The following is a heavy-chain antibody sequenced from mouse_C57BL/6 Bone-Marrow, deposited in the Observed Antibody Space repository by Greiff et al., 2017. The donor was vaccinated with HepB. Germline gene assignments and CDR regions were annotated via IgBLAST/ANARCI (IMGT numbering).Heavy chain of an antibody. D-gene: IGHD2-2*01. CDR3: ARGRNGYDGAWFAY. CDR2: IYPGDGDT. CDR1: GYAFSSSW. Sequence: QVQLQQSGPELVKPGASVKISCKASGYAFSSSWMNWVKQRPGKGLEWIGRIYPGDGDTNYNGKFKGKATLTADKSSSTAYMQLSSLTSADSAVYFCARGRNGYDGAWFAYWGQGTLVTVSA. V-gene: IGHV1-82*01. J-gene: IGHJ3*01.